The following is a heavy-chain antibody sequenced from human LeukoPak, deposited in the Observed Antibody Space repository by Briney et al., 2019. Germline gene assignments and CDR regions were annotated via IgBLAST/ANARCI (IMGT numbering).Heavy chain of an antibody. CDR2: INPNSGGT. CDR3: ARDVHCSGGSCYWDWFDP. D-gene: IGHD2-15*01. Sequence: GASVKVSCKASGYTFTDNYMHWVRQAPGQGLEWMGWINPNSGGTNYAQKFQGRVTMTRDTSISTAYMELSRLRSDDTAVYYCARDVHCSGGSCYWDWFDPWGQGTLVTVSS. V-gene: IGHV1-2*02. CDR1: GYTFTDNY. J-gene: IGHJ5*02.